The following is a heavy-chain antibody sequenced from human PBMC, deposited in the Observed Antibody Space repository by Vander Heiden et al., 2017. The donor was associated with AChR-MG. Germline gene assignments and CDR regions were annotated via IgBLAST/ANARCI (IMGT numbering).Heavy chain of an antibody. CDR3: ASEAAGRGSYYYMDV. Sequence: QVQLQESGPGLVKPSETLSLTCAVSGYSISSGYYWGWIRQPPGKGLEWIGSIYHSGSTYYNPSLKSRVTISVDTSKNQFSLKLSSVTAADTAVYYCASEAAGRGSYYYMDVWGKGTTVTVSS. CDR2: IYHSGST. D-gene: IGHD6-13*01. J-gene: IGHJ6*03. V-gene: IGHV4-38-2*01. CDR1: GYSISSGYY.